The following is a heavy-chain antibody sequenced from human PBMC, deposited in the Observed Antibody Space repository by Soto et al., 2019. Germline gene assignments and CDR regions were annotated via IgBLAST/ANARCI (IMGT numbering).Heavy chain of an antibody. D-gene: IGHD2-2*01. CDR1: RGSISSYY. V-gene: IGHV4-59*01. J-gene: IGHJ2*01. CDR3: ARGYCSRTSCYPSDWYFDL. CDR2: IYYSGST. Sequence: SETLSLTCTACRGSISSYYWSWIRQPPGQGLEWIGYIYYSGSTNYSPSLKSRVTISVDTSKNQFSLRLSSVTAADTAVYYCARGYCSRTSCYPSDWYFDLWDRGTLLTVSS.